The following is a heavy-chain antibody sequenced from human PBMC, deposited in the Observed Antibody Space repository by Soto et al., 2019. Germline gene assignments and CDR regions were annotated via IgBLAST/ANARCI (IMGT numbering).Heavy chain of an antibody. CDR2: IYSGST. J-gene: IGHJ4*02. CDR1: GYSITSDYY. D-gene: IGHD3-10*01. CDR3: AKKGYYPSGKINLFDS. Sequence: SETLSLTCAVSGYSITSDYYWGWIRQPPGKGLEWIGSIYSGSTYYNPSLKSRVTISVDTSKNQFSLRLTSVTAADTAMYYCAKKGYYPSGKINLFDSWGQGTLITVSS. V-gene: IGHV4-38-2*01.